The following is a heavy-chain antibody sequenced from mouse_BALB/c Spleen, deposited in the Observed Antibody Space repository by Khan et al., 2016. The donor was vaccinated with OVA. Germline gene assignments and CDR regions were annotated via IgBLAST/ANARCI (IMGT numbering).Heavy chain of an antibody. CDR3: ARKDYYDYDPFAY. D-gene: IGHD2-4*01. V-gene: IGHV3-2*02. J-gene: IGHJ3*01. CDR2: ISYSGNT. CDR1: VYSITSEFA. Sequence: EVQLQESGPGLVKPSQSLSPTCTVTVYSITSEFAWNWIRQFPGNKLEWMGYISYSGNTRYNPSLKSLISITRATSRNQFFLQLNSVTTEDTATYYCARKDYYDYDPFAYWGQGTLFTVSA.